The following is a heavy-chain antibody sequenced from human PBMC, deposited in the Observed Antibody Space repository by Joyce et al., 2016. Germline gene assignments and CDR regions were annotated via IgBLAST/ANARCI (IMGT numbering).Heavy chain of an antibody. CDR3: ARALVPAAAFDF. CDR1: GYAFISYY. V-gene: IGHV1-46*01. D-gene: IGHD2-2*01. J-gene: IGHJ4*02. Sequence: QVQLVQSGAEVKKPGASVRVSCKASGYAFISYYVHWVRQAPVQGLEWMGIINPGGGGTNYAQKFLGRVTLNRDTSTNTVYLDLSSLRSEDTAIYYCARALVPAAAFDFWGQGTLVTVSS. CDR2: INPGGGGT.